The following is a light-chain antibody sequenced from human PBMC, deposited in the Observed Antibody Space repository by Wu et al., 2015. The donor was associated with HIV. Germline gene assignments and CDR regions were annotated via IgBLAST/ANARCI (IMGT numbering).Light chain of an antibody. CDR1: QSMSSW. CDR3: QQLNSYPRLLT. CDR2: KAS. V-gene: IGKV1-5*03. J-gene: IGKJ4*01. Sequence: DIQMTQSPSTLSASVGDRVTITCRASQSMSSWLAWYQQKPGKAPKLLIYKASSLESGVPSRFSGSGSGTEFTLTISSLQPDDFATYYCQQLNSYPRLLTFGGGTKVEIK.